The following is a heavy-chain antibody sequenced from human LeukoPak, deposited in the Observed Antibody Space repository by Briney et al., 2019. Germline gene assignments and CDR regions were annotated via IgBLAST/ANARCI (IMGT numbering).Heavy chain of an antibody. CDR1: GFTFSSYS. CDR3: AREITTPYYYDSSGSV. CDR2: INHSGST. V-gene: IGHV4-34*08. D-gene: IGHD3-22*01. Sequence: PGGSLRLSCAAPGFTFSSYSMNWVRQPPGKGLEWIGEINHSGSTNYNPSLKSRVTISVDTSKNQFSLKLSSVTAADTAVYYCAREITTPYYYDSSGSVWGQGTLVTVSS. J-gene: IGHJ4*02.